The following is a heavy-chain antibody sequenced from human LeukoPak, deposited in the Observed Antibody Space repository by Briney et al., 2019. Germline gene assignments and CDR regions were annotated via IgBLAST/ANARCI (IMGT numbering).Heavy chain of an antibody. V-gene: IGHV1-69*04. Sequence: SVKVSCKASGGTFSSYAISWVRQAPGQGLEWMRRIIPILGIANYAQKFQGRVTITADKSTSTAYMELSSLRSEDTAVYYCARELYYDFWSGYYTGYFDYWGQGTLVTVSS. CDR1: GGTFSSYA. CDR2: IIPILGIA. CDR3: ARELYYDFWSGYYTGYFDY. D-gene: IGHD3-3*01. J-gene: IGHJ4*02.